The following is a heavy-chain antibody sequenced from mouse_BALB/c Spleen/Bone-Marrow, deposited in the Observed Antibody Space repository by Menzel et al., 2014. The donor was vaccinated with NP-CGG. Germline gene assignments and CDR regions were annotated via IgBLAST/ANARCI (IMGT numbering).Heavy chain of an antibody. CDR1: GFTFTDYY. Sequence: EVQVVESGGGLVRPGGSLRLSCATSGFTFTDYYMSWVRQPPGKAHEWLGFIRNKANGYTTEYSASVKGRFTISRDNSQSILYLQMNTLRAEDSATYYCARDDYYAMDYWGQGTPVTVSS. CDR2: IRNKANGYTT. CDR3: ARDDYYAMDY. J-gene: IGHJ4*01. V-gene: IGHV7-3*02.